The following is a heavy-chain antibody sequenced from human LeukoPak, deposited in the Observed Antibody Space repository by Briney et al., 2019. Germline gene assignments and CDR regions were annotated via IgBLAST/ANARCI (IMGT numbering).Heavy chain of an antibody. J-gene: IGHJ3*02. CDR2: ISAYNGNT. CDR3: ARDHEDIVVVPAAQNAFDI. Sequence: ASVKVSCKASGYTFTSYGISWVRQAPGQGLEWMGWISAYNGNTNYAQKLQGRVTMTTDTSTSTAYMELRSLRSDDTAVYYCARDHEDIVVVPAAQNAFDIWAKGQWSPSLQ. V-gene: IGHV1-18*01. CDR1: GYTFTSYG. D-gene: IGHD2-2*01.